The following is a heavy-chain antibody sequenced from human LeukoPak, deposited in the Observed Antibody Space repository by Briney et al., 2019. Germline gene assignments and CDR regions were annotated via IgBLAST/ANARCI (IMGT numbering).Heavy chain of an antibody. Sequence: ASVKVCCKASGYTFTSYGISWVRQAPGRGLEWMGWISAYNGNTNYAQKLQGRVTMTTDTSTSTAYMELRSLRSDDTAVYYCARAPRGDVVVPEASSFDSWGQGTLVTVSS. V-gene: IGHV1-18*01. CDR2: ISAYNGNT. J-gene: IGHJ5*01. D-gene: IGHD2-2*01. CDR3: ARAPRGDVVVPEASSFDS. CDR1: GYTFTSYG.